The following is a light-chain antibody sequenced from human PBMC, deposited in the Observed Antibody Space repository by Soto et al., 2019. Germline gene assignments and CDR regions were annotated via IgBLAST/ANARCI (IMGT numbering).Light chain of an antibody. CDR3: HRHSDWPLT. V-gene: IGKV3-11*01. CDR1: QSVGPS. J-gene: IGKJ4*01. CDR2: DVS. Sequence: ENMLTQSPDTLSLSPGERATLSCRASQSVGPSLAWYQQKPGQAPSLLISDVSNRATGIPARFSGSGSRTDFTLTISSLEPEDFAVYCCHRHSDWPLTFGGGTKVDI.